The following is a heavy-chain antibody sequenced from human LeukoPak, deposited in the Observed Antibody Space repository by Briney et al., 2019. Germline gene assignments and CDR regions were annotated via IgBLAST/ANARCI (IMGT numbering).Heavy chain of an antibody. V-gene: IGHV7-4-1*02. D-gene: IGHD1/OR15-1a*01. CDR2: INTNTGNP. CDR1: GYTFTGYY. CDR3: ARGRIPTTPFL. J-gene: IGHJ4*02. Sequence: SVKVSCKASGYTFTGYYMHWVRQAPGQGLEWMGWINTNTGNPTYAQGFTGRFVFSLDTSVSTAYLQISSLKAEDTAVYYCARGRIPTTPFLWGQGTLVTVSS.